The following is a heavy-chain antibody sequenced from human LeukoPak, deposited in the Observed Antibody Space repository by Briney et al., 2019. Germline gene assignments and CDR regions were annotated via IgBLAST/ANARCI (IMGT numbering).Heavy chain of an antibody. CDR1: GGSISSYY. CDR3: ARSGGSSSGSLGLWYSDI. D-gene: IGHD6-19*01. J-gene: IGHJ3*02. CDR2: IYYSGST. V-gene: IGHV4-59*12. Sequence: SETLSLTCTVSGGSISSYYWSWIRQPPGKGLEWIGYIYYSGSTNYNPSLKSRVTISVDTSKNQFSLRLSSVTAADTAVYYCARSGGSSSGSLGLWYSDIWGQGTMVTVSS.